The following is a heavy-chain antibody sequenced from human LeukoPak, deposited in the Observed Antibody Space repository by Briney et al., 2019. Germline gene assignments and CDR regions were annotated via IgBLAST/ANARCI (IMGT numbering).Heavy chain of an antibody. CDR1: GFTVSSNY. CDR3: ARDPSHGSSSSKTIPVL. D-gene: IGHD6-13*01. V-gene: IGHV3-53*01. CDR2: IYSGGST. Sequence: PGGSLRLSCAASGFTVSSNYMSWVRQAPGKGLEWVSVIYSGGSTYYADSVKGRFTISRDNSKNTLYLQMNSLRAEDTAVYYCARDPSHGSSSSKTIPVLWGQGTLVTVSS. J-gene: IGHJ4*02.